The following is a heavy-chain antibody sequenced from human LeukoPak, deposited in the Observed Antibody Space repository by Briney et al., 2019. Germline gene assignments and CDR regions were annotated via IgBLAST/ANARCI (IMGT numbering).Heavy chain of an antibody. J-gene: IGHJ4*02. CDR3: ARDSNVLRYFDWLLLGY. CDR1: GFTFSSYW. V-gene: IGHV3-7*01. Sequence: PGGSLRLSCAASGFTFSSYWMSWVRQAPGKGLERVANIKQDGSEKYYVDSVKGRFTISRDNAKNSLYLQMNSLRAEDTAVYYCARDSNVLRYFDWLLLGYWGQGTLVTVSS. CDR2: IKQDGSEK. D-gene: IGHD3-9*01.